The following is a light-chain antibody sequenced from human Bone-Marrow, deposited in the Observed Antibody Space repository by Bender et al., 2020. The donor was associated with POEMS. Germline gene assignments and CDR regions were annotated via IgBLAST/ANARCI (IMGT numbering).Light chain of an antibody. CDR2: GYN. CDR1: SSNTGSGYD. Sequence: QSVLTQPPSVSGAPGQRVTISCTGSSSNTGSGYDINWYQHLPGTAPKLLIYGYNNRPSGVPDRFSGSSSGNTATLTISGTRAMDEADYYCQAWDGSTGVFGTGTEVVVL. J-gene: IGLJ1*01. CDR3: QAWDGSTGV. V-gene: IGLV1-40*01.